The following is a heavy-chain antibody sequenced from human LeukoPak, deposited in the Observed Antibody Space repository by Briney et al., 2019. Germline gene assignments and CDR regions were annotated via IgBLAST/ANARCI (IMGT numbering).Heavy chain of an antibody. V-gene: IGHV4-59*01. Sequence: SETLSLTCTVSGGSISSYYWSWIRQPPGKGLEWIGYIYYSGSTNYNPSLKSRVTISVDTSKNQFSLKLSSVTAADTAVYYCARHFGVVTFDYWGQGTLVAVST. CDR3: ARHFGVVTFDY. CDR1: GGSISSYY. J-gene: IGHJ4*02. CDR2: IYYSGST. D-gene: IGHD3-3*01.